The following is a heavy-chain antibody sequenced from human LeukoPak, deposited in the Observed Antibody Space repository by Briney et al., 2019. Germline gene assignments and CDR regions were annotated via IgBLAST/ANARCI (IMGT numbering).Heavy chain of an antibody. D-gene: IGHD3-22*01. J-gene: IGHJ3*02. CDR2: INWNSDNI. CDR1: GFTFNDHA. V-gene: IGHV3-9*01. CDR3: ARASYYYDTTGLGAVDI. Sequence: GGSLRLSCAASGFTFNDHAMYWVRQAPGKGLEGVSGINWNSDNIGYADSVKGRFTISRDDAKNSLFLQMNSLRAEDTALYYCARASYYYDTTGLGAVDIWGQGTMVTVSS.